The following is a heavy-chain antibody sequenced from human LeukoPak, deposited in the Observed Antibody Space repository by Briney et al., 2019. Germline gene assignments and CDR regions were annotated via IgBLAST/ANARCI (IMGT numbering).Heavy chain of an antibody. Sequence: GGSLRLSCAASGFTVSSNYMSWVRQAPGKGLEWVSVIYSGGSTYYADSVKGRFTISRDNSKDTLYLQMNSLRAEDTAVYYCARVYRLYDSSGYYTSSRAFDIWGQGIMVTVSS. CDR3: ARVYRLYDSSGYYTSSRAFDI. J-gene: IGHJ3*02. V-gene: IGHV3-53*01. D-gene: IGHD3-22*01. CDR2: IYSGGST. CDR1: GFTVSSNY.